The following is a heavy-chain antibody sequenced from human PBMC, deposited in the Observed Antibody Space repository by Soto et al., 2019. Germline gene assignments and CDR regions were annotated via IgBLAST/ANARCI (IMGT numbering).Heavy chain of an antibody. V-gene: IGHV4-31*03. Sequence: SETLSLTCTVSGGSISSGGYYWSWIRQHPGKGLEWIGYIYYSGSTYYNPSLKSRVTISVDTSKNQFSLKLSSVTAADTAVYYCASGRYYYDSSGDPFDYWGQGTLVTVSS. CDR1: GGSISSGGYY. J-gene: IGHJ4*02. D-gene: IGHD3-22*01. CDR2: IYYSGST. CDR3: ASGRYYYDSSGDPFDY.